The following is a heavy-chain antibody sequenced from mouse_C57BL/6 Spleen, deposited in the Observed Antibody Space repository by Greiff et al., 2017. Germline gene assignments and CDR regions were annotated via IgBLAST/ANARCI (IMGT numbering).Heavy chain of an antibody. Sequence: VKVVESGAELVRPGASVTLSCKASGYTFTDYEMHWVKQTPVHGLEWIGAIDPETGGTAYNQKFKGKAILTADKSSSTAYMELRSLTSEDSAVYYCTSTVVERDYWGQGTTLTVSS. D-gene: IGHD1-1*01. J-gene: IGHJ2*01. CDR1: GYTFTDYE. V-gene: IGHV1-15*01. CDR2: IDPETGGT. CDR3: TSTVVERDY.